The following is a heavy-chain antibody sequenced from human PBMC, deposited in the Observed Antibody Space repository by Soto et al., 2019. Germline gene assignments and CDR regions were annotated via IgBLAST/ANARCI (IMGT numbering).Heavy chain of an antibody. D-gene: IGHD4-4*01. Sequence: GGSLRLSCAASGFSFRNYVMHWVRRFPGKGLEWVSGISWHSGTIGYADSVRGRFTISRDNAKNSLYLQMNSLRPEDTALYYCVKEKLYSNYEYYFDSWGQRTLVTVSS. J-gene: IGHJ4*02. V-gene: IGHV3-9*01. CDR1: GFSFRNYV. CDR3: VKEKLYSNYEYYFDS. CDR2: ISWHSGTI.